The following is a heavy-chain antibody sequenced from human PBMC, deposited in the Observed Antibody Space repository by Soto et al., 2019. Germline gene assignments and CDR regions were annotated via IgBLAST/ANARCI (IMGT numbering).Heavy chain of an antibody. J-gene: IGHJ3*02. Sequence: PGESLKISCKGSGYSFTSYWIGWVRQVPGKGLEWMGIIDTGDSDTRYSPSFQGQVTISADKSISTAYLQWSSLKASDTAMYFCARPDLRTIDAFDIWGQGTMVTVS. D-gene: IGHD2-2*01. CDR1: GYSFTSYW. CDR3: ARPDLRTIDAFDI. CDR2: IDTGDSDT. V-gene: IGHV5-51*01.